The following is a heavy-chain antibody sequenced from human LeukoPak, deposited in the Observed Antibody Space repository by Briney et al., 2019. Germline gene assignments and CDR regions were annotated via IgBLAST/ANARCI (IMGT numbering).Heavy chain of an antibody. Sequence: PGGSLRLSCAASEFTFGNFWMTWVRQAPGKGLEWVANIKEDGSDKYYVDSVKGRFTISRDNARTSLYLQMNSLRAEDTAVYYCARAKRNWFDPWGQGTLVTVSS. CDR1: EFTFGNFW. CDR3: ARAKRNWFDP. V-gene: IGHV3-7*01. J-gene: IGHJ5*02. CDR2: IKEDGSDK.